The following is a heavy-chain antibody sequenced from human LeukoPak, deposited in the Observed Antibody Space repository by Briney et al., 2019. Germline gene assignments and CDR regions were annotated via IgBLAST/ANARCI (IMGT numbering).Heavy chain of an antibody. CDR2: ISCFNGDT. CDR3: ARDPTNTSGRYAFFDY. CDR1: GYTFNHHG. J-gene: IGHJ4*02. D-gene: IGHD6-19*01. V-gene: IGHV1-18*01. Sequence: ASVKVSCKAYGYTFNHHGISWVRQAPGQGLEWMGWISCFNGDTHYAQKFQGRVTMTTDTSTTTAYMELRSLRSDDTALYYCARDPTNTSGRYAFFDYWGQGTLVTVSS.